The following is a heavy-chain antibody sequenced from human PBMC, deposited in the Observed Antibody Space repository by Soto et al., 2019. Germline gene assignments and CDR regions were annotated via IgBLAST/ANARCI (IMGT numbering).Heavy chain of an antibody. CDR3: ARDIGSYAYGEGY. CDR1: GGSINSYW. D-gene: IGHD3-10*01. J-gene: IGHJ4*02. V-gene: IGHV4-4*07. Sequence: XETLSLTCSVSGGSINSYWWSWIRQPSGKGLEWIGRVYSSGTTDYNPSLNSRATLSVETSKNQFSLKLSSVTAADTAVYYCARDIGSYAYGEGYWGQGIQVTVSS. CDR2: VYSSGTT.